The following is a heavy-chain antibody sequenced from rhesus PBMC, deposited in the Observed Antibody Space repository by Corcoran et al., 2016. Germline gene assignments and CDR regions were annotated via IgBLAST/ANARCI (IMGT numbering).Heavy chain of an antibody. J-gene: IGHJ5-2*02. V-gene: IGHV1-180*01. CDR3: TRGRDSSGWYSLDV. D-gene: IGHD6-31*01. CDR2: LTPYNGNK. Sequence: QVQLVQSGSEIKQPGASVKLSCKTSGYTFTSYYIHWVRQAPGQGLEWIGLLTPYNGNKGNAQNFQGRVTITTDTSTNTGYMELSSLRSEDTAVYYCTRGRDSSGWYSLDVWGRGVLVTVSS. CDR1: GYTFTSYY.